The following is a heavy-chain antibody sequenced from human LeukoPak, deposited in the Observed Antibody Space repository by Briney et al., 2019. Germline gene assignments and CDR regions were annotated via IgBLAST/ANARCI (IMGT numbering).Heavy chain of an antibody. CDR1: GFTFSSCW. J-gene: IGHJ3*02. V-gene: IGHV3-74*01. Sequence: PGGSLRLSCAASGFTFSSCWMHWVRQAPGKGLVWVSRINSDGSSTSYADSVKGRFTISRDNAKNTLYLQMNSLRAEETAEYYCARGGHSAVAGTTGLDAFDIWGQGTMVTVSS. CDR2: INSDGSST. D-gene: IGHD6-19*01. CDR3: ARGGHSAVAGTTGLDAFDI.